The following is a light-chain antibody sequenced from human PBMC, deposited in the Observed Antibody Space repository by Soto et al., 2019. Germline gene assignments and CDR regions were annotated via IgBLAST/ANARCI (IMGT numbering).Light chain of an antibody. J-gene: IGKJ1*01. Sequence: EIVLTQSPGSLSLSPGEGATLSCRASQSVDSSFFAWYQQKPGQAPRLLIYGASNRATGIPDRFSGRGSGTDFTLTITGLEPEAFAVYYCQQYVSSVTFGQGTKVEIK. CDR1: QSVDSSF. CDR3: QQYVSSVT. CDR2: GAS. V-gene: IGKV3-20*01.